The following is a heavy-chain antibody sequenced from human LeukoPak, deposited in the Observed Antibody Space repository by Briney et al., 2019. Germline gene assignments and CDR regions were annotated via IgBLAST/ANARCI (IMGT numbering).Heavy chain of an antibody. Sequence: SCKASGGTFSSYAMSWVRQAPGKGLEWVSAISGSGGSTYYADSVKGRFTISRDNSKNTLYLQMNSLRAEDTAVYYCAGYVWGSYRPHWYFDLWGRGTLVTVSS. J-gene: IGHJ2*01. CDR1: GGTFSSYA. V-gene: IGHV3-23*01. CDR3: AGYVWGSYRPHWYFDL. D-gene: IGHD3-16*02. CDR2: ISGSGGST.